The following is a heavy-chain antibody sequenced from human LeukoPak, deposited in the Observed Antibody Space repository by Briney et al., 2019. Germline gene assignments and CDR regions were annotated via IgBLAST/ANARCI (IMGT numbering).Heavy chain of an antibody. CDR2: INHSGST. J-gene: IGHJ4*02. D-gene: IGHD5-12*01. Sequence: SETLSLTCAVYGGSFSGYYWSWIRQPPGKGLEWIGEINHSGSTNYNPSLKSRVTISVDTSKNQFSLKLSSVTAADTAVYYCARIRGYSGYDTDGYWGQGTLVTVSS. CDR1: GGSFSGYY. V-gene: IGHV4-34*01. CDR3: ARIRGYSGYDTDGY.